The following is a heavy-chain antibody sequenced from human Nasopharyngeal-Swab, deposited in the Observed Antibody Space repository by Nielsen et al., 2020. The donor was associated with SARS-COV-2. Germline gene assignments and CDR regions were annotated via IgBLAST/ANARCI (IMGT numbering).Heavy chain of an antibody. CDR1: GFTFSSYA. V-gene: IGHV3-23*03. CDR2: IYSGGSST. J-gene: IGHJ4*02. CDR3: AAGGYSYGF. D-gene: IGHD5-18*01. Sequence: GGSLRLSCAASGFTFSSYAMSWVRQAPGKGLEWVSVIYSGGSSTYYADSVKGRPTISRDNSKNTLYLQMNSLRAEDTAVYYCAAGGYSYGFWGQGTLVTVSS.